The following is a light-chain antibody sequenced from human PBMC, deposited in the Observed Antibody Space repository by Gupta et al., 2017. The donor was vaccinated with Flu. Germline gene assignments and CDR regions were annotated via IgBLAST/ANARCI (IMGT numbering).Light chain of an antibody. Sequence: QSALTQPASVSGSPGQSITISCTGTSSDIGGYNYVSWYLQHPGKAPKLMIYEVTNRPSGVSTRFSGSKSGNTASLTVSGLQAEDEADYFCGSYTSSSTWVFGGGTKLTVL. V-gene: IGLV2-14*01. CDR3: GSYTSSSTWV. J-gene: IGLJ3*02. CDR1: SSDIGGYNY. CDR2: EVT.